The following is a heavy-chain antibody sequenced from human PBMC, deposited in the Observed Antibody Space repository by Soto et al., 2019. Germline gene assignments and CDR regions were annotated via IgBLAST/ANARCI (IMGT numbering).Heavy chain of an antibody. CDR1: GGSISSYY. J-gene: IGHJ4*02. V-gene: IGHV4-59*01. CDR3: ARGGLSIDY. Sequence: SETLSLTCTVSGGSISSYYWSWIRQPPGKGLEWIGYIYYSGSTNYNPSLKSRVTISVDTSKNQFSLKLSSVTAADTAVYYCARGGLSIDYWGQGTLVTVSS. CDR2: IYYSGST. D-gene: IGHD3-16*01.